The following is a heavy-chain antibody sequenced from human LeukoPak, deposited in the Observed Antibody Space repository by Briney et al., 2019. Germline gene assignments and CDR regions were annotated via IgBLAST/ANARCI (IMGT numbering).Heavy chain of an antibody. V-gene: IGHV1-8*03. D-gene: IGHD3-22*01. CDR2: MNPNSGNT. CDR3: ARHYYDSSGYTKDAFDI. CDR1: GYTFTIYD. Sequence: GPSVKVSCKASGYTFTIYDINWVRQATGQGLEWMGWMNPNSGNTGYAQKFQGRVPITRNTSISTAYMELSSLRSEDTAVYYCARHYYDSSGYTKDAFDIWGQGTMVTVSS. J-gene: IGHJ3*02.